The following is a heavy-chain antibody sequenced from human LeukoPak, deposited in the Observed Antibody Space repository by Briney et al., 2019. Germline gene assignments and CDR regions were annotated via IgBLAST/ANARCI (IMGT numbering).Heavy chain of an antibody. J-gene: IGHJ4*02. V-gene: IGHV3-66*01. CDR1: GFTVTSNH. CDR3: ARDPTGPNYYDDRFDY. D-gene: IGHD3-22*01. Sequence: PGGSLRLSCAASGFTVTSNHMNWVRQAPGKGLEWVSIIYTGGTTHYADSLKDRFTISRDDSINTLYLQMNSLRAEDTAVYYCARDPTGPNYYDDRFDYWGQGTLVTVSS. CDR2: IYTGGTT.